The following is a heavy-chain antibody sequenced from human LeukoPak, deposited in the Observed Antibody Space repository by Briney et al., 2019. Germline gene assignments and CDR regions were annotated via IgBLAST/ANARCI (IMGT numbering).Heavy chain of an antibody. CDR1: GFTVSSSY. V-gene: IGHV3-53*01. J-gene: IGHJ4*02. CDR3: ARDDTSGGYYEFGY. CDR2: IGNDGRT. Sequence: GGSLRLSCAASGFTVSSSYMSWARQAPGKGLECVSVIGNDGRTYYANSVKGRFTISRDISQNMVYLQVNSLRDDDTAVYYCARDDTSGGYYEFGYWGQGALLIVSS. D-gene: IGHD6-19*01.